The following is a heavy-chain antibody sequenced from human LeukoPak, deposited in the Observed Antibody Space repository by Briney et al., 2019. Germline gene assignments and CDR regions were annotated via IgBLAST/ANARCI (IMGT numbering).Heavy chain of an antibody. D-gene: IGHD5-18*01. J-gene: IGHJ4*02. CDR2: IQYDGTKK. V-gene: IGHV3-30*02. CDR1: GFTFTKYG. CDR3: TKDIRRGDNYGYDQFAY. Sequence: GGSLRLSCAASGFTFTKYGMHWVRQAPGKGLEWVAFIQYDGTKKDYADSVKGRFTISRDNSKNTLYLQMNSLRADDTALYYCTKDIRRGDNYGYDQFAYWGQGNLVTVSS.